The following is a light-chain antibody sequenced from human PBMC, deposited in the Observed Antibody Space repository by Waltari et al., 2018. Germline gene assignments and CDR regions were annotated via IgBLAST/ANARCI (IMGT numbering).Light chain of an antibody. Sequence: LSLSPGERATLSCRASQSLTKRYLAWYQQKPGQAPRLLIYGASSRAAGIPDRFSGSGSGTDFTLTISRLEPEDFAVYYCQQYGSSVMYTFGQGTNLEIK. V-gene: IGKV3-20*01. CDR3: QQYGSSVMYT. J-gene: IGKJ2*01. CDR1: QSLTKRY. CDR2: GAS.